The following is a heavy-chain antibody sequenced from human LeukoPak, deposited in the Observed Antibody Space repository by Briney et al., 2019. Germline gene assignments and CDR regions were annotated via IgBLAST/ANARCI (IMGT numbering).Heavy chain of an antibody. CDR3: ARGGGPRDY. D-gene: IGHD4-23*01. V-gene: IGHV3-21*01. J-gene: IGHJ4*02. Sequence: GGSLRLSCAASGFTFADHATSWVRQAPGKGLEWVSSISSSSSYIYYADSVKGRFTISRDNAKNSLYLQMNSLRAEDTAVYYCARGGGPRDYWGQGTLVTVSS. CDR2: ISSSSSYI. CDR1: GFTFADHA.